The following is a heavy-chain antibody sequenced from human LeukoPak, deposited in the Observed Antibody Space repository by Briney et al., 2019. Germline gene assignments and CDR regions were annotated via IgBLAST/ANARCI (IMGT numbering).Heavy chain of an antibody. CDR2: IIPIFGTA. J-gene: IGHJ4*02. CDR3: ANLYDSSGYLDY. CDR1: GGTFSSYA. V-gene: IGHV1-69*05. Sequence: SVKVSCKASGGTFSSYANSWVRQAPGQGLEWMGGIIPIFGTANYAQKFQGRVTITTDESTSTAYMELSSLRSEDTAVYYCANLYDSSGYLDYWGQGTLVTVSS. D-gene: IGHD3-22*01.